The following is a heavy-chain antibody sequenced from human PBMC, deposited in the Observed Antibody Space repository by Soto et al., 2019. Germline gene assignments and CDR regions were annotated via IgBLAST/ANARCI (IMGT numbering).Heavy chain of an antibody. CDR2: INSDGSST. V-gene: IGHV3-74*01. Sequence: GSMRLSCAASGFSFSSYWMHWVRQAAGKGLVWVSRINSDGSSTSYADSVKGRFTISRDNAKNTLYLQMNSLRAEDTAVYYCARVASSGWYGDAFDIWGQGTMVTVSS. CDR3: ARVASSGWYGDAFDI. J-gene: IGHJ3*02. CDR1: GFSFSSYW. D-gene: IGHD6-19*01.